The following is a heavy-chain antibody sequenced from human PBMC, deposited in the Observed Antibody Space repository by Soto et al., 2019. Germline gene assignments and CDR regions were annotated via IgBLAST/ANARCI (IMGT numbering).Heavy chain of an antibody. CDR1: GFTFSTYG. V-gene: IGHV3-23*01. J-gene: IGHJ4*02. Sequence: GGSLRLSCAASGFTFSTYGMSWVRQAPGKGLEWVSGISGSGGSTYYADSVKGRFTFSRDNSKNTLYLRMNSLRAEDTAAYCCVRGRIAPDYWGQGTLVTVSS. CDR3: VRGRIAPDY. CDR2: ISGSGGST. D-gene: IGHD2-21*01.